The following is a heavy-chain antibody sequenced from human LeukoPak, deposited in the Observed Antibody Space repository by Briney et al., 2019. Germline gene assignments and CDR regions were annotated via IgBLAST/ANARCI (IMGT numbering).Heavy chain of an antibody. CDR3: ARDPVTRFTGSPPY. CDR2: IKQDGSEK. Sequence: PGGSLRLSCVASGFTFSNHAMNWVRQAPGKGLEWVANIKQDGSEKYYVDSVKGRFTISRDNAKNSLYLQMNSLRAEDTAVYYCARDPVTRFTGSPPYWGQGTLVTVSS. V-gene: IGHV3-7*01. CDR1: GFTFSNHA. D-gene: IGHD1-1*01. J-gene: IGHJ4*02.